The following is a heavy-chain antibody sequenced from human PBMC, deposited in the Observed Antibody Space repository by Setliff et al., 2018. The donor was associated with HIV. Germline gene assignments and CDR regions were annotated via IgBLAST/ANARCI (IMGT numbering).Heavy chain of an antibody. D-gene: IGHD3-16*01. CDR3: AGRAMWGDLDY. V-gene: IGHV4-34*08. J-gene: IGHJ4*02. CDR1: GETFRGYK. Sequence: PSETLSLTCGVSGETFRGYKWSWIRQSPGKGLEWIGEIDHIGSTTYNPSLKTRITMSSDTSKRQFSLKLSSVTAADTATYYCAGRAMWGDLDYWGQGALVTVSS. CDR2: IDHIGST.